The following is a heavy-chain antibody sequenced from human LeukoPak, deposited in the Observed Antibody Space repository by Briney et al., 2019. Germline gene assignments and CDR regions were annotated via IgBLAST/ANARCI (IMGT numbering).Heavy chain of an antibody. V-gene: IGHV4-61*08. D-gene: IGHD1-26*01. CDR3: ARSQSQSGSYRYYFHY. CDR1: GVSVGSAGYY. CDR2: IYYSENT. J-gene: IGHJ4*02. Sequence: PSETLSLTCSVSGVSVGSAGYYWTWIRQPPGKGLEWIGHIYYSENTNYNPFLKSRATMSLDPSRNRFSLKLSSVTAADTAVYYCARSQSQSGSYRYYFHYWGQGTLVTVSS.